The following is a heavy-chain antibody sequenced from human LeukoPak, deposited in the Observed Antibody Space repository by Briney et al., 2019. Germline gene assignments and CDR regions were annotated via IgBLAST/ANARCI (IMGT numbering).Heavy chain of an antibody. V-gene: IGHV1-18*01. CDR1: GYTFTSYG. CDR3: ASVYCSSTSCPRGDYYYGMDV. Sequence: ASVKVSCKASGYTFTSYGMSWVRQAPGQGLEWMGWISAYNGNTNYAQKLQGRVTMTTDTSTSTAYMELRSLRSDDTAVYYCASVYCSSTSCPRGDYYYGMDVWGQGTTVTVSS. CDR2: ISAYNGNT. J-gene: IGHJ6*02. D-gene: IGHD2-2*01.